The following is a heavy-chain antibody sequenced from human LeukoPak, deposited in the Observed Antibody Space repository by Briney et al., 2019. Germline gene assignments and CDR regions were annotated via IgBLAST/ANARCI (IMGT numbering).Heavy chain of an antibody. Sequence: LRLSCAASGFTFSSYGMHWVRQAPGKGLEWIGYVLYSGNTNYNPSLKSRVTISVDASKSQLSLKLSSVTAADTAVYYCARARDDYINNWFDPWGQGTLVTVSS. CDR2: VLYSGNT. V-gene: IGHV4-59*01. CDR1: GFTFSSYG. CDR3: ARARDDYINNWFDP. J-gene: IGHJ5*02. D-gene: IGHD5-24*01.